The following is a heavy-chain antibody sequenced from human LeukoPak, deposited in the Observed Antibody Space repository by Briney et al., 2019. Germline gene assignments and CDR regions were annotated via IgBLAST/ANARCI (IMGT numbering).Heavy chain of an antibody. Sequence: ASVNVSCKGSGYTFTSYDINWVRQATGQGLEWMGWMNPNSGNTGYAQKFQGRVTMTRNTSISTAYMELSSLRSEDTAVYYCAREPLEGAAHGGNYWGQGTLVTVSS. J-gene: IGHJ4*02. D-gene: IGHD2-15*01. V-gene: IGHV1-8*01. CDR1: GYTFTSYD. CDR3: AREPLEGAAHGGNY. CDR2: MNPNSGNT.